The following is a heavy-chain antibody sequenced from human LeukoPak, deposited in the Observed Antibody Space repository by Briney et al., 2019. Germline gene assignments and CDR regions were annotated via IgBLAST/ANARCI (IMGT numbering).Heavy chain of an antibody. D-gene: IGHD3-10*01. Sequence: GGSLRLSCAASGFTFDDFGMSWVRQAPGKGLEWVSGINWNGGGTGYADSVKGRFTIARDNAKNSLYLVMNSLRAEDTAFYYCARIQDRYCSGSGFDHLGQRTLVTVSS. V-gene: IGHV3-20*04. CDR1: GFTFDDFG. CDR2: INWNGGGT. CDR3: ARIQDRYCSGSGFDH. J-gene: IGHJ4*02.